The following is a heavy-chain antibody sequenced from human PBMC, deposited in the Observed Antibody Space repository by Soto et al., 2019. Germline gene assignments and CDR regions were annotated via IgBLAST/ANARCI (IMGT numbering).Heavy chain of an antibody. D-gene: IGHD2-2*01. Sequence: GGSLRLSCTGSGFTFGDYGMNWVRQAPGKGLEWVGFIRNKGYGGTTEYAASVKGRFTISRDDPKSIAYLQMNSLKTEDTAMYYCTSTPKGYCSSTNCPYFDYWGQGTLVTVSS. CDR2: IRNKGYGGTT. CDR3: TSTPKGYCSSTNCPYFDY. CDR1: GFTFGDYG. J-gene: IGHJ4*02. V-gene: IGHV3-49*04.